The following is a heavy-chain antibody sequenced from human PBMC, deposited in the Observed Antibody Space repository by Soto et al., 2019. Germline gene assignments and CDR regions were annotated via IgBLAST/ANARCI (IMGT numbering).Heavy chain of an antibody. CDR2: IYYSGST. Sequence: QVQLQESGPGLVKPSETLSLTCTVSGGSISSYYWSWIRQPPGKGLEWIGYIYYSGSTNYNPSLKSRVTISVDTSKNQFSLKLSSVTAADTAVYYCARRDLGYCSSTSCYAGPFDYWGQGTLVTVSS. J-gene: IGHJ4*02. D-gene: IGHD2-2*01. CDR3: ARRDLGYCSSTSCYAGPFDY. CDR1: GGSISSYY. V-gene: IGHV4-59*08.